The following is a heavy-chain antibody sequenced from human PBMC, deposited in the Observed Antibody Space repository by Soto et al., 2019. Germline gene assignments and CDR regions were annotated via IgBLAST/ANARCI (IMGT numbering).Heavy chain of an antibody. CDR1: GFTFSGYA. CDR2: ISGSGGST. D-gene: IGHD6-13*01. CDR3: AKRFIGREQLVLVDY. Sequence: GGSLRLSCAASGFTFSGYAMSWVRQAPGKGLEWVSAISGSGGSTYYADSVKGRFTISRDNSKNTLHLQMNSLRAEDTAVYYCAKRFIGREQLVLVDYWGQGTLVTVSS. J-gene: IGHJ4*02. V-gene: IGHV3-23*01.